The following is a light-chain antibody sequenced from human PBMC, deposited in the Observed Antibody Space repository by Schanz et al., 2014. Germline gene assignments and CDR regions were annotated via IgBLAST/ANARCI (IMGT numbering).Light chain of an antibody. CDR3: SSYTSSSTLYV. Sequence: QSALTQPASVSGSPGQSITISCTGTSSYVGGYNYVSWYQQHPGKAPKLMIYDVSKRPSGVPVRFSGSKSGNTASLTISGLQAEDEADYYCSSYTSSSTLYVFGTGTKLTVL. CDR1: SSYVGGYNY. V-gene: IGLV2-14*01. CDR2: DVS. J-gene: IGLJ1*01.